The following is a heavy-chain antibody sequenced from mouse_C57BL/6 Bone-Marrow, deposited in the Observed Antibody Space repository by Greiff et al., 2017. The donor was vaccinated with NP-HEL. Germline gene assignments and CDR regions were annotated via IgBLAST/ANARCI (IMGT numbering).Heavy chain of an antibody. J-gene: IGHJ4*01. Sequence: EVKLVESGGGLVQPGGSLKLSCAASGFTFSDYGMAWVRQAPRQGLEWVAFISNLAYSTYYADTVTGRFTITREKANNTLYLEMSSLRTEDTAVYYCARRTYSNYLYAMDYWGQGTSVTVSS. CDR3: ARRTYSNYLYAMDY. CDR1: GFTFSDYG. V-gene: IGHV5-15*01. CDR2: ISNLAYST. D-gene: IGHD2-5*01.